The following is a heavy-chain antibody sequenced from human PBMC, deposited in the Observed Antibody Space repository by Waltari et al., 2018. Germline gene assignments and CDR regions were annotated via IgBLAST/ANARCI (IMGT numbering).Heavy chain of an antibody. Sequence: QVQLQESGPGLVKPSETLSLTCAVSGYSISSGYYWGWIRQPPGKGLEWIGNIYHRWSTYYNPSLKSRVTISVDTSKNQFSLKLSSVTAADTAVYYCARVQCSSTSCWYNWFDPWGQGTLVTVSS. CDR3: ARVQCSSTSCWYNWFDP. CDR2: IYHRWST. V-gene: IGHV4-38-2*01. CDR1: GYSISSGYY. D-gene: IGHD2-2*01. J-gene: IGHJ5*02.